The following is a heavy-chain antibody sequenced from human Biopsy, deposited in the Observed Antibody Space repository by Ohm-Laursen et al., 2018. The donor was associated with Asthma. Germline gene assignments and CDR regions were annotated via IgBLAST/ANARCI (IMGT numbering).Heavy chain of an antibody. CDR1: RFTYE. Sequence: SLRLSFAASRFTYEMHWVRQAPGKGLEWVAVISYDGSSIYYADSVKGRFTISRDNSKNTLSLQMNSLRAEDTAVYYCAREGVAGTHIEDWGQGTLVTVSS. J-gene: IGHJ4*02. CDR2: ISYDGSSI. V-gene: IGHV3-30*19. D-gene: IGHD6-19*01. CDR3: AREGVAGTHIED.